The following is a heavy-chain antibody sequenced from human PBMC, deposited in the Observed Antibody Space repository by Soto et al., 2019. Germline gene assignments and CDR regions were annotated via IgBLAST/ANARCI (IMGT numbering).Heavy chain of an antibody. CDR2: IYSGGST. CDR1: GFTVSSNY. Sequence: GGSLRLSCAASGFTVSSNYMSWVRQAPGKGLEWVSVIYSGGSTYYADSVKGRFTISRDNSKNTLYLQMNSLRAEDTAVYYCARVRLTYGEFDYWGQGTLVTVSS. V-gene: IGHV3-66*01. CDR3: ARVRLTYGEFDY. J-gene: IGHJ4*02. D-gene: IGHD4-17*01.